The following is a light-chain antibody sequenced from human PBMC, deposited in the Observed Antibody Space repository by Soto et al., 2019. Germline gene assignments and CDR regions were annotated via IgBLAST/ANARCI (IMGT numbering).Light chain of an antibody. V-gene: IGLV1-40*01. Sequence: QSVLTQPPSESGVPGQRVTISCTGNNSNLGAGYDVHWYQQLPGAAPKLVVFGNRNRPSGVPERFSGSKSGTSASLAITGLQAEDEADYYCQAYDYSLTAFVFGGGTKLTVL. CDR3: QAYDYSLTAFV. CDR2: GNR. CDR1: NSNLGAGYD. J-gene: IGLJ3*02.